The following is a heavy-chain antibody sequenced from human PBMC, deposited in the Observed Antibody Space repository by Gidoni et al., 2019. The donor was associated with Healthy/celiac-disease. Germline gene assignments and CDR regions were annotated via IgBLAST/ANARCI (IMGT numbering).Heavy chain of an antibody. Sequence: QLQLQESGPGLVKPSETLSLTCTVSGGSLSSSSYYWGWIRQPPGKGLEWIGSIYYSGSTYYNPSLKSRVTISVDTSKNQFSLKLSSVTAADTAVYYCARLGYCSSTSCYGTHLFDYWGQGTLVTVSS. V-gene: IGHV4-39*01. D-gene: IGHD2-2*01. J-gene: IGHJ4*02. CDR1: GGSLSSSSYY. CDR3: ARLGYCSSTSCYGTHLFDY. CDR2: IYYSGST.